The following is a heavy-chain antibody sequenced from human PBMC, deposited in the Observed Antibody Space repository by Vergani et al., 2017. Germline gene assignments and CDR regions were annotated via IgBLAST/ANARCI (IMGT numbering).Heavy chain of an antibody. V-gene: IGHV1-46*01. D-gene: IGHD6-19*01. CDR1: GYTFTSYY. J-gene: IGHJ4*02. CDR3: ARAAVAGDFDY. CDR2: INPSGGST. Sequence: QVQLVQSGAEAKKPGASVKVSCKASGYTFTSYYMHWVRQAPGQGLEWMGIINPSGGSTSYAQKFQGRVTMTRDTSTSTVYMELSSLRSEVTAVYYCARAAVAGDFDYWGQGTLVTVSS.